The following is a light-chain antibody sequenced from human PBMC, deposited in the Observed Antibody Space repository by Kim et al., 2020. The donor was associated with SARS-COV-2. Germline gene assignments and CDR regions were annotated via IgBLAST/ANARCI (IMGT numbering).Light chain of an antibody. Sequence: QSVLTQPPSASGSPGQSVTISCTGTSSDVGGYNYVSWYQQHPGKAPKLMIYEVSKRPSGVPDRFSGSKSGNTASLTFSGLQAEDEADYYCSSYAGSNNVFGTGTKVTVL. J-gene: IGLJ1*01. V-gene: IGLV2-8*01. CDR2: EVS. CDR3: SSYAGSNNV. CDR1: SSDVGGYNY.